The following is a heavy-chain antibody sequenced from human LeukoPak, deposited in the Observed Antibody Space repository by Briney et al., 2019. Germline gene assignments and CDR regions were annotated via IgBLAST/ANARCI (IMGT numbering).Heavy chain of an antibody. J-gene: IGHJ4*02. V-gene: IGHV3-21*01. Sequence: GGSLRLSCAASGFTFSSYSMNWVRQAPGKGLEWVSSISSSSSYIYYADSVKGRFTISRDNSENTLNLQMNSLRGEDTAMYYCAKHLADSTASFDCWGQGTLVIVSS. CDR1: GFTFSSYS. CDR3: AKHLADSTASFDC. CDR2: ISSSSSYI. D-gene: IGHD3-16*01.